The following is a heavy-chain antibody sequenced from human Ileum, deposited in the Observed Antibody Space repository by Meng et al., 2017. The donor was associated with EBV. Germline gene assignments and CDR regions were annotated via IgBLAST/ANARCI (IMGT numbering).Heavy chain of an antibody. CDR2: INTDNGET. Sequence: QVQLVQSGDEVKKPGASVKLSCKASGYTFTRYPIHWVRQAPGQRPEWMGWINTDNGETEFSQKFQGRVTITRDTSATTAYMELISLRSEDTAVYYCASRPGFNIGPFDFWGQGTLVTVSS. J-gene: IGHJ4*02. V-gene: IGHV1-3*04. CDR1: GYTFTRYP. CDR3: ASRPGFNIGPFDF. D-gene: IGHD3/OR15-3a*01.